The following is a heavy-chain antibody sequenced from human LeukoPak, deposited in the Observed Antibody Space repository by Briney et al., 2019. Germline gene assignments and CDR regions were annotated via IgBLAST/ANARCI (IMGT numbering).Heavy chain of an antibody. D-gene: IGHD6-13*01. CDR1: GFTFSSYS. Sequence: GGSLRLSCAASGFTFSSYSMNWVRQAPGKGLEWVSSISSSSSYIYYADSVKGRFTISRDNAKNSLYPQMNSLRAEDTAVYYCARGESLAAAGTRDFDYWGQGTLVTVSS. CDR3: ARGESLAAAGTRDFDY. CDR2: ISSSSSYI. J-gene: IGHJ4*02. V-gene: IGHV3-21*01.